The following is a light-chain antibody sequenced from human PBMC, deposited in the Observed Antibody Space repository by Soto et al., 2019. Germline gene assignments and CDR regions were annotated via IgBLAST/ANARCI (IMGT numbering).Light chain of an antibody. CDR1: SGHSSYA. CDR3: QTWGTDIVV. V-gene: IGLV4-69*01. CDR2: LNSDGSH. J-gene: IGLJ2*01. Sequence: QPVLTQSPSASASLGASVKLTCTLSSGHSSYAIAWHQQQPEKGPRYLMKLNSDGSHCKGDGIPDRFSGSSSGAERYLTISSLQSEDEADYYCQTWGTDIVVFGGGTKLTVL.